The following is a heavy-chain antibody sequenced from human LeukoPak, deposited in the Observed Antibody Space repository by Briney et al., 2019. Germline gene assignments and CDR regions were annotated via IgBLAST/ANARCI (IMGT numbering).Heavy chain of an antibody. V-gene: IGHV1-46*01. CDR3: ARSFITMVRGVPPGY. D-gene: IGHD3-10*01. J-gene: IGHJ4*02. CDR1: GYTFTSYY. CDR2: INPSGGST. Sequence: ASVKVSCKASGYTFTSYYMHWVRQASGQGLEWMGIINPSGGSTSYAQKFQGRVTMTTDTSTSTAYMELRRLRSDDTAVYYCARSFITMVRGVPPGYWGQGTLVTVSS.